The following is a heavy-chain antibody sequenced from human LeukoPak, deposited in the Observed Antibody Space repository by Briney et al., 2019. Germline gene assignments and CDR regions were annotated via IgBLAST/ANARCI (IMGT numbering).Heavy chain of an antibody. CDR2: IWYDGSNK. J-gene: IGHJ4*02. Sequence: GGSLRLSCAASGFTFSSYGMHWVRQAPGKGLEWVAVIWYDGSNKYYADSVKGRFTISRDNSKNTLYLQMNSPRAEDTAVYYCAKDFGRFGELLSYYFDYWGQGTLVTVSS. CDR1: GFTFSSYG. CDR3: AKDFGRFGELLSYYFDY. V-gene: IGHV3-33*06. D-gene: IGHD3-10*01.